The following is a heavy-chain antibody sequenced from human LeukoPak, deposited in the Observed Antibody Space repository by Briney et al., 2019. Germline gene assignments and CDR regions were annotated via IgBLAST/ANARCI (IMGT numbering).Heavy chain of an antibody. V-gene: IGHV3-21*01. CDR3: ARDRYAVVTSLDAFDI. D-gene: IGHD4-23*01. J-gene: IGHJ3*02. CDR2: ISSSSSYI. Sequence: GGSLRLSCAASGFTFSSYSMNWVRQAPGKGLEWVSSISSSSSYIYYADSVKGRFTISRDNAMNSLYLQMNSLRAEDTAVYYCARDRYAVVTSLDAFDIWGQGTMVTVSS. CDR1: GFTFSSYS.